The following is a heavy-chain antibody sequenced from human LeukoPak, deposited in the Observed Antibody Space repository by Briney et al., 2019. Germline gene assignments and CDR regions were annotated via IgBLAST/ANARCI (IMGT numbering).Heavy chain of an antibody. CDR2: IIPIFGTA. D-gene: IGHD6-13*01. Sequence: SVKVSCKASGYTFTSYAMNWVRQAPGQGLEWMGGIIPIFGTANYAQKFQGRVTITADESTSTAYMELSSLRSEDAAVYYCARPWRAAAGREEAFDIWGQGTMVTVSS. V-gene: IGHV1-69*13. CDR1: GYTFTSYA. J-gene: IGHJ3*02. CDR3: ARPWRAAAGREEAFDI.